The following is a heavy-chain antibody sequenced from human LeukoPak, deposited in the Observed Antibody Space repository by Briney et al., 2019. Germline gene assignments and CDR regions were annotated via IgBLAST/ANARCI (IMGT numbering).Heavy chain of an antibody. CDR3: ARDYPGEDTAMAKFDY. D-gene: IGHD5-18*01. Sequence: APVKVSCKASGYTFTGYYMHWVRQAPGQGLEWMGWINPNSGGTNYAQKFQGRVTMTRDTSISTAYMELSRLRSDDTAVYYCARDYPGEDTAMAKFDYWGQGTLVTVSS. CDR2: INPNSGGT. CDR1: GYTFTGYY. J-gene: IGHJ4*02. V-gene: IGHV1-2*02.